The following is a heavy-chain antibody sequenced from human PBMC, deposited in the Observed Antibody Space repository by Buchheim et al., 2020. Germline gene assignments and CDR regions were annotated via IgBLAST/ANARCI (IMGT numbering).Heavy chain of an antibody. J-gene: IGHJ4*02. CDR3: AKWERGSTTSRYGGSFGF. D-gene: IGHD2-2*01. CDR1: GFTFSTYA. CDR2: ISNSGDST. V-gene: IGHV3-23*01. Sequence: EVQLLESGGGLVQPGGSLRLSCAASGFTFSTYAMSWVRQAPGKGLEWVSSISNSGDSTYYADSVKGRFTISRDTSKTTLYLKMNSLRAEDTAVYYCAKWERGSTTSRYGGSFGFWGKGTL.